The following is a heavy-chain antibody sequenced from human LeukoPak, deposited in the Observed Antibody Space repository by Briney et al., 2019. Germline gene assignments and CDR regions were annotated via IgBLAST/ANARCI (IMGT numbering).Heavy chain of an antibody. V-gene: IGHV3-64*01. Sequence: GSLRLSCAASGFTFNYPMHWVRQAPWKGLEYVSSILGDGSSTSYANSVKGRFTISRDNSRNTLYLQMGSLRADDMAVYYCARDGTSGWHFDYWGQGTLVTVSS. J-gene: IGHJ4*02. CDR3: ARDGTSGWHFDY. D-gene: IGHD6-19*01. CDR2: ILGDGSST. CDR1: GFTFNYP.